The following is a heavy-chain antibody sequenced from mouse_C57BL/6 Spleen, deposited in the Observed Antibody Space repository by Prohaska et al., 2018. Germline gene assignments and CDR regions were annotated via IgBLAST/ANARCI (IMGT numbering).Heavy chain of an antibody. Sequence: GLSCEGSGFTFSGFWMSWVRQTPGKTLEWIGDINSDGSAINYAPSIKDRFTIFRDNDKSTLYLQMSNVRSEDTGTYFCMIYDSNYWHFYVWGTGTTVTV. CDR3: MIYDSNYWHFYV. CDR1: GFTFSGFW. D-gene: IGHD2-5*01. V-gene: IGHV11-2*01. CDR2: INSDGSAI. J-gene: IGHJ1*03.